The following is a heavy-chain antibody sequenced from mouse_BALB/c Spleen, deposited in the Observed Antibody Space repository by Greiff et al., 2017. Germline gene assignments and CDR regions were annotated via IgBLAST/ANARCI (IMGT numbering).Heavy chain of an antibody. Sequence: DVKLVESGPGLVKPSQSLSLTCTVTGYSITSDYAWNWIRQFPGNKLEWMGYISYSGSTSYNPSLKSRISITRDTSKNQFFLQLNSVTTEDTATYYCARELGPSWFAYWGQGTLVTVSA. CDR3: ARELGPSWFAY. CDR2: ISYSGST. D-gene: IGHD4-1*01. V-gene: IGHV3-2*02. J-gene: IGHJ3*01. CDR1: GYSITSDYA.